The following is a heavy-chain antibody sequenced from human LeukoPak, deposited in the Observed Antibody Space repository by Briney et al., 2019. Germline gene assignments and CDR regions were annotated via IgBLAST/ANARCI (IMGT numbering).Heavy chain of an antibody. Sequence: PGGSLRLSCAASTLTFSSYGMHWIRQAPGKGLEWETFIRSDGSNTYYADSVKGRFTISRDDSKNTLYLQMNSLRPEDTAVYYCAKDKGVRYFDYWGQGGLVTVSS. J-gene: IGHJ4*02. CDR2: IRSDGSNT. V-gene: IGHV3-30*02. CDR1: TLTFSSYG. CDR3: AKDKGVRYFDY. D-gene: IGHD3-16*01.